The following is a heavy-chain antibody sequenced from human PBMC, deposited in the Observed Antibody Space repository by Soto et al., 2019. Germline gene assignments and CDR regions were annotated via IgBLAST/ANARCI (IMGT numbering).Heavy chain of an antibody. D-gene: IGHD3-10*01. CDR1: GFTFSSYG. V-gene: IGHV3-33*01. CDR2: IWYDGSNK. Sequence: QVQLVESGGGVVQPGRSLRLSCAASGFTFSSYGMHWVRQAPGKGLEWVAVIWYDGSNKYYADSVKGRFTISRDNSKNMLYLQMNRLRGEDTAVYYCARVGGYYGSGSYYKAHYYYYYCMDVWGQGTTVTVSS. CDR3: ARVGGYYGSGSYYKAHYYYYYCMDV. J-gene: IGHJ6*02.